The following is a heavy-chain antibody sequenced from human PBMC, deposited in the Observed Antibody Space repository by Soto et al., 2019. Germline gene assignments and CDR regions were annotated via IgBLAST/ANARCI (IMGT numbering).Heavy chain of an antibody. CDR3: PSEGVLVGATAADY. CDR2: IYYSGST. CDR1: GGSISSGGYY. D-gene: IGHD1-26*01. V-gene: IGHV4-31*03. J-gene: IGHJ4*02. Sequence: QVQLQESGPGLVKPSQTLSLTCTVSGGSISSGGYYWSWIRQHPGKGLEWIGYIYYSGSTYYNPSLKSRATTSVTPPNIQFSPNLCSLNAADTAVFYCPSEGVLVGATAADYWGQGTLVTVSS.